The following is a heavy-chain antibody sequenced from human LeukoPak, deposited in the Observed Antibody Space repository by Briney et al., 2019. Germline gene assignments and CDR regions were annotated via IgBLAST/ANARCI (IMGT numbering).Heavy chain of an antibody. D-gene: IGHD3-9*01. J-gene: IGHJ4*02. Sequence: GGSLRLSCAASGFTFSSYAMSWVRQAPGKGLVWVSAIGGSGGSTYYADSVKGRYTISRDNSKNTLYLQMNSLRAEDTAVYYCAKGGKGRYFDWLQTPSDYWGQGTLVTVSS. CDR2: IGGSGGST. V-gene: IGHV3-23*01. CDR3: AKGGKGRYFDWLQTPSDY. CDR1: GFTFSSYA.